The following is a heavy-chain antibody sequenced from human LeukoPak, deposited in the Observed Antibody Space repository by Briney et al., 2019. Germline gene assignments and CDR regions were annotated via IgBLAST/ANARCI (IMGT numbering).Heavy chain of an antibody. V-gene: IGHV3-7*01. Sequence: GGSLRLSCAASGFTFSSYWMSWVRQAPGKGLEWVANIKQDGSEKHYVDSVKGRFTISRDNAKNSLYLQMNSLRAEDTAVYYCARAERSSSWYRYGMDVWGQGTTVTVSS. J-gene: IGHJ6*02. CDR2: IKQDGSEK. CDR3: ARAERSSSWYRYGMDV. D-gene: IGHD6-13*01. CDR1: GFTFSSYW.